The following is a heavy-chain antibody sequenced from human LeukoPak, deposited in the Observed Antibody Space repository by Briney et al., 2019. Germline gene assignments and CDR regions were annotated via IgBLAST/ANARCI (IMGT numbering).Heavy chain of an antibody. CDR1: GFTFSSYS. Sequence: GGSLRLSCAASGFTFSSYSMNWVRQAPGKGLEWVSSISTSGSYIYYTDSVKGRFTISRDNAKNSLYLQMNSLRAEDTAVYYCARDKRVRYCSSTSCYYSDYWGQGTLVTVSS. CDR2: ISTSGSYI. D-gene: IGHD2-2*01. CDR3: ARDKRVRYCSSTSCYYSDY. J-gene: IGHJ4*02. V-gene: IGHV3-21*01.